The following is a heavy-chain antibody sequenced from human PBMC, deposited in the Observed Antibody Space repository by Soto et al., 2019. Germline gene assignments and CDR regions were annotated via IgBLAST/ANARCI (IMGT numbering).Heavy chain of an antibody. CDR1: GGTFSSYA. CDR3: ARGEDGYNQFDY. D-gene: IGHD5-12*01. J-gene: IGHJ4*02. Sequence: SVKVSCKASGGTFSSYAISWVRQAPGQGLEWMGGIIPIFGTANYAQKFQGRVTITADESTSAAYMELSSLRSEDTAVYYCARGEDGYNQFDYWGQGTLVTVSS. V-gene: IGHV1-69*13. CDR2: IIPIFGTA.